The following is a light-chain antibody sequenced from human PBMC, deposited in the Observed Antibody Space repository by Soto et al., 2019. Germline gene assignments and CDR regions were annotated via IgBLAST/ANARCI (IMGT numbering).Light chain of an antibody. Sequence: QSALTQPASVSGSPGQWITISCTGTSSDVGSYNLVSWYQQHPVKAPKLMIYEVSKRPSGVSNRFSGSKSGNTASLSCSGLQAEDEADYYCCSYAGSSTSVVFGGGTKLTVL. J-gene: IGLJ2*01. V-gene: IGLV2-23*02. CDR3: CSYAGSSTSVV. CDR1: SSDVGSYNL. CDR2: EVS.